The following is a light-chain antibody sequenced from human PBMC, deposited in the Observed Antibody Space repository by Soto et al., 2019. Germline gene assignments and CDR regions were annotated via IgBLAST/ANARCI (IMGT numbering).Light chain of an antibody. J-gene: IGKJ4*01. V-gene: IGKV3-15*01. CDR2: GAS. CDR3: QQYNNWPPLT. Sequence: EIVMTQSPATLSVSPGERATLSCRASQSVSSNLAWYQQTPGQAPRLLIYGASTRATGIPARFSGSGSGTEFTLTISSLQSEDCAVDYCQQYNNWPPLTFGGGTKVEIK. CDR1: QSVSSN.